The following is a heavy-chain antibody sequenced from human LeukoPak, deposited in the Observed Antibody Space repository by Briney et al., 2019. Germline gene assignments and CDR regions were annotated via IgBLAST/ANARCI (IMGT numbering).Heavy chain of an antibody. Sequence: SETLSLTCTVSGGSISSSSYYWGWIRQPPGTGLEWIGSIYYSGSTYYNPSLKSRVTISVDTSKNQFSLKLSSVTAADTAVYYCASIAVAGLISFDYWGQGTLVTVSS. D-gene: IGHD6-19*01. CDR1: GGSISSSSYY. J-gene: IGHJ4*02. CDR2: IYYSGST. V-gene: IGHV4-39*01. CDR3: ASIAVAGLISFDY.